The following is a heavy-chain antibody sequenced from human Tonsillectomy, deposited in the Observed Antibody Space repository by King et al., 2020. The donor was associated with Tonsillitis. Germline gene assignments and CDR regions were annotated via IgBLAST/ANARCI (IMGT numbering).Heavy chain of an antibody. CDR2: IGTAGDT. D-gene: IGHD7-27*01. Sequence: EVQLVESGGGLVQPGGSLRLSCAASGFTFSNYDMHWVRQAIGKGLEWVSAIGTAGDTYYPGSVKGRFTISRENAKNSLYLQMNSLRAGDTAVYCCARALPNWGRDYYYGMDVWGQGTTVTVSS. CDR1: GFTFSNYD. CDR3: ARALPNWGRDYYYGMDV. V-gene: IGHV3-13*01. J-gene: IGHJ6*02.